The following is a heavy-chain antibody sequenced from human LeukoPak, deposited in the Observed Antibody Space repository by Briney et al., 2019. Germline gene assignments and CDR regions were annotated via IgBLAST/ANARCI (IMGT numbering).Heavy chain of an antibody. CDR1: GYTFTSYD. Sequence: ASVKVSCKASGYTFTSYDINWVRQATGQGLEWMGWMNPNSGNTGYAQKFQGRVTITADESTSTAYMELSSLRSEDTAVYYCARDRGAAAGTQGGMDVWGKGTTVTVSS. J-gene: IGHJ6*04. D-gene: IGHD6-13*01. CDR3: ARDRGAAAGTQGGMDV. V-gene: IGHV1-8*01. CDR2: MNPNSGNT.